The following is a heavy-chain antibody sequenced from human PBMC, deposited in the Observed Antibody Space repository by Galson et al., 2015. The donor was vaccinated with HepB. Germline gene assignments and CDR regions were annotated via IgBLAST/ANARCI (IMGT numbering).Heavy chain of an antibody. CDR2: IKSKADGETT. Sequence: SLRLSCAASGLAFSNAWMRWVRQVPGKGLEWVGRIKSKADGETTDYAAPVKGRFTISRDDSTNMLFLQMNGLKSEDTAVYYCATRPDDWHDDRRGHDYWGQGTLVTVSS. V-gene: IGHV3-15*01. CDR1: GLAFSNAW. CDR3: ATRPDDWHDDRRGHDY. D-gene: IGHD1-1*01. J-gene: IGHJ4*02.